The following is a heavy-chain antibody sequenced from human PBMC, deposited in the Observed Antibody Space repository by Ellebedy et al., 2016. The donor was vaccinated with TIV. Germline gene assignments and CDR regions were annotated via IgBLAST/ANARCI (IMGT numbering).Heavy chain of an antibody. CDR3: ARDLLKADYGDYPRYFDY. V-gene: IGHV3-48*03. D-gene: IGHD4-17*01. J-gene: IGHJ4*02. CDR1: GFTFSSYA. CDR2: ISSSGSTI. Sequence: GESLKISCAASGFTFSSYAMSWVRQAPGKGLEWVSYISSSGSTIYYADSVKGRFTISRDNAKNSLYLQMNSLRAEDTAVYYCARDLLKADYGDYPRYFDYWGQGTLVTVSS.